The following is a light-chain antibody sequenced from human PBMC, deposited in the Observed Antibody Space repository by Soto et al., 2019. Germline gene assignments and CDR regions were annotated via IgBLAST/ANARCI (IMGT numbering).Light chain of an antibody. Sequence: VVSNSAGTVSLSPGERATLSYTASQRVSSSYLAWYQQKPGKAPRLLIYGASSRATGIPDRFSGSGSGTDFTLTISRLQPEDFAGYYCQQYGSSRCTFGEGTKVDIK. V-gene: IGKV3-20*01. CDR1: QRVSSSY. CDR3: QQYGSSRCT. CDR2: GAS. J-gene: IGKJ1*01.